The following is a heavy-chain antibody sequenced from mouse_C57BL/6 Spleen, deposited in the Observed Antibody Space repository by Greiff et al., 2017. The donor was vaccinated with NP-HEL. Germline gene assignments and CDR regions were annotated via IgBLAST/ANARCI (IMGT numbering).Heavy chain of an antibody. CDR1: GYTFTSYW. J-gene: IGHJ4*01. V-gene: IGHV1-64*01. D-gene: IGHD1-1*01. Sequence: VQLQQPGAELVKPGASVKLSCKASGYTFTSYWMHWVKQRPGQGLEWIGMIHPNSGSTNYNEKFKSKATLTVDKSSITAYMQLSSLTSEDSAVYYCAKGYGSSFAMDYWGQGTSVTVSS. CDR3: AKGYGSSFAMDY. CDR2: IHPNSGST.